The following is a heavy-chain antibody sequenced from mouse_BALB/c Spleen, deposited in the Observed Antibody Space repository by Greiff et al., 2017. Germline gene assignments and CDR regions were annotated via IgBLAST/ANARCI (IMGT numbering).Heavy chain of an antibody. V-gene: IGHV2-9*02. J-gene: IGHJ3*01. D-gene: IGHD2-4*01. Sequence: VKLMESGPGLVAPSQSLSITCTVSGFSLTSYGVHWVRQPPGKGLEWLGVIWAGGSTNYNSALMSRLSISKDNSKSQVFLKMNSLQTDDTAMYYCARVYDYDDVAPFAYWGQGTLVTVSA. CDR2: IWAGGST. CDR1: GFSLTSYG. CDR3: ARVYDYDDVAPFAY.